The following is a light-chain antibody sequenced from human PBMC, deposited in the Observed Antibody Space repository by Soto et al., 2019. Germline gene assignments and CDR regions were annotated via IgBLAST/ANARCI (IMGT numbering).Light chain of an antibody. CDR3: MLGIYWPYT. Sequence: DVVMTQSPLSLPVTLGQPASSSCRSSQSPLYSDGNTYLSWFHQRPGQSPSRLIYKVSHRDSGVPDRFSGRGSGTDFTLQIIRVEAEDPGVYYGMLGIYWPYTFGKGTNLEIK. CDR2: KVS. V-gene: IGKV2-30*01. J-gene: IGKJ2*01. CDR1: QSPLYSDGNTY.